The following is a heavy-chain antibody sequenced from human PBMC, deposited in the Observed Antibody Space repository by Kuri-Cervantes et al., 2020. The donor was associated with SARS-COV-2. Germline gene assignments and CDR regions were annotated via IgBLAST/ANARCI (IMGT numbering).Heavy chain of an antibody. CDR2: ISGSGSYI. J-gene: IGHJ6*03. V-gene: IGHV3-21*01. CDR1: GFTFDDYG. Sequence: LSLTCAASGFTFDDYGMSWVRQAPGKALEWVSSISGSGSYIYYADSVKGRFTISKESGENSLYLHMNSLRGDDTAVYYCARVAGEGPIYYYYMDVWGKGTTVTVSS. CDR3: ARVAGEGPIYYYYMDV. D-gene: IGHD2-21*01.